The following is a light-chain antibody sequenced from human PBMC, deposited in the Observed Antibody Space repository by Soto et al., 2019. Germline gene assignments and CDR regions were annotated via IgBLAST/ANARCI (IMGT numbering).Light chain of an antibody. Sequence: QSVLTQPPSVSGAPGQRVTISCTGSSSNIGAGYDVHWCQQRPGTAPKLLILGNINRPSGVPDRFSGSKSGTAASLTITGLQAEDQGDYYCQSYDSTLSDRYVFGTGTKVTVL. CDR2: GNI. CDR3: QSYDSTLSDRYV. CDR1: SSNIGAGYD. J-gene: IGLJ1*01. V-gene: IGLV1-40*01.